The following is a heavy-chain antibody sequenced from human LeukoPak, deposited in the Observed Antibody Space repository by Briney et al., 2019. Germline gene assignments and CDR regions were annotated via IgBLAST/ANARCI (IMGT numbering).Heavy chain of an antibody. D-gene: IGHD5-24*01. Sequence: SETLSLTCTVSGGSISSSSYYWGWIRQPPEKGLEWIGSIYYSGSTYYNPSLKSRVTISVDTSKNQFSLKLSSVTAADTAVYYYARREKMATIGGYFDYWGQGTLVTVSS. CDR3: ARREKMATIGGYFDY. J-gene: IGHJ4*02. CDR2: IYYSGST. V-gene: IGHV4-39*01. CDR1: GGSISSSSYY.